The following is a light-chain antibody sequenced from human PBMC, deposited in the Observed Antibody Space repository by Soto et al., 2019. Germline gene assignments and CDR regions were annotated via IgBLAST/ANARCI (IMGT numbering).Light chain of an antibody. CDR2: DDN. CDR1: SSNIGNNY. CDR3: GTWDTSLSAVV. Sequence: QSVLTQPPSVSAAPGQKVTSSCSGSSSNIGNNYVSWYQQLPGTAPKLLIYDDNERPSGIPDRFSGSKSGTSATLGITGLQTGDEADYYCGTWDTSLSAVVFGGGTKVTVL. J-gene: IGLJ2*01. V-gene: IGLV1-51*01.